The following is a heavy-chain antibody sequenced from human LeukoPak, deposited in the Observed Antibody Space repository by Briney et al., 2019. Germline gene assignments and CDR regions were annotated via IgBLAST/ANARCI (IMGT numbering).Heavy chain of an antibody. CDR1: GYSFSSYH. V-gene: IGHV1-46*01. CDR3: ARDRDIVVVVAATGGAFDY. J-gene: IGHJ4*02. CDR2: INPSGGGT. Sequence: ASVKVSCKASGYSFSSYHMHWVRQAPGQGLEWMGIINPSGGGTSHSQKFQGRVTMTRDTSTNTVYMGLSSLRSEDTAVYYCARDRDIVVVVAATGGAFDYWGQGTLVTVSS. D-gene: IGHD2-15*01.